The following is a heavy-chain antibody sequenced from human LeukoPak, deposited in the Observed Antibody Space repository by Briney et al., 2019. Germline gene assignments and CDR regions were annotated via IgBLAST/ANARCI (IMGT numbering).Heavy chain of an antibody. V-gene: IGHV3-23*01. Sequence: PGRSLRLSCAASGFIFDDYAMHWVRQSPGKGLEWVSGVGPSGARTYYADSVKGRFTVSRDNSKNMVFLQMNSLRAEDTAIYYCAKDDAYLQYDDWGQGTLVTVSS. CDR3: AKDDAYLQYDD. D-gene: IGHD5-24*01. J-gene: IGHJ4*02. CDR2: VGPSGART. CDR1: GFIFDDYA.